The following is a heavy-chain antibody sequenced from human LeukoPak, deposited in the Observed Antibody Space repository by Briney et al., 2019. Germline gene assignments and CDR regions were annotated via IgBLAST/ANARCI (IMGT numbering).Heavy chain of an antibody. D-gene: IGHD7-27*01. CDR2: IYSGGST. J-gene: IGHJ5*02. CDR1: GFTVSSNY. V-gene: IGHV3-53*01. Sequence: PGGSLRLSCAASGFTVSSNYMTWVRQAPGKGLEWVSVIYSGGSTYYADSGKGLFTISRDNSKNTLYLQMNSLRAEDTAVYYCTRNWGSDNWFDPWGQGTLVTVSS. CDR3: TRNWGSDNWFDP.